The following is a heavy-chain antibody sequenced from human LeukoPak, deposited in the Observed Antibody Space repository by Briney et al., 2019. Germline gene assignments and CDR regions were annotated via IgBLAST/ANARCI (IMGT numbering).Heavy chain of an antibody. Sequence: ASVNVSCKASGYTFTSYYMHWVRQAPGQGLEWMGIINPSGGSTSYAQKFQGRVTMTRDTSTSTVYMELSSLRSEDTAVYYCAYDSSGYYFYYYGMDVWGQGTTVTVSS. D-gene: IGHD3-22*01. V-gene: IGHV1-46*01. CDR2: INPSGGST. CDR3: AYDSSGYYFYYYGMDV. CDR1: GYTFTSYY. J-gene: IGHJ6*02.